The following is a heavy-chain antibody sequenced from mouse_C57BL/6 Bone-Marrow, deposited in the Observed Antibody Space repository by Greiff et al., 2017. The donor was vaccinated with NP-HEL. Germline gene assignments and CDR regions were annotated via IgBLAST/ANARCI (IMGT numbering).Heavy chain of an antibody. V-gene: IGHV1-81*01. CDR1: GYTFTSYG. D-gene: IGHD1-1*01. J-gene: IGHJ3*01. CDR3: ADYYGSSWFAY. Sequence: VMLVESGAELARPGASVKLSCKASGYTFTSYGISWVKQRPGQGLEWIGEIYPKSGNTYYNEKFKGKATLTADKSSSTAYMELRSLTSEDSAVYFCADYYGSSWFAYWGQGTLVTVSA. CDR2: IYPKSGNT.